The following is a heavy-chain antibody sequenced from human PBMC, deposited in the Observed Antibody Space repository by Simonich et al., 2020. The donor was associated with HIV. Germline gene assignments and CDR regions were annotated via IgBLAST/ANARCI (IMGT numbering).Heavy chain of an antibody. CDR1: GGSISSSSYY. V-gene: IGHV4-39*01. J-gene: IGHJ5*02. CDR3: ARNYGDYGVYWFDP. D-gene: IGHD4-17*01. CDR2: IYYSGST. Sequence: QLQLQESGPGLVKPSETLSLTCTVSGGSISSSSYYWGWIRQPPGKGLEGIGSIYYSGSTYYNPSLKSRVTISVDTSKNQFSLKLSSVTAADTAVYYCARNYGDYGVYWFDPWGQGTLVTVSS.